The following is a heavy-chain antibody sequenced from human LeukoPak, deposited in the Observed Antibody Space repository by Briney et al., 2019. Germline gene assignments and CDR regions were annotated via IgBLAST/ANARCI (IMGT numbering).Heavy chain of an antibody. CDR1: GGSISSYY. CDR3: ARERWYCSCGSCGRFDL. Sequence: SETLSLTCTVSGGSISSYYWSWIRQPAGKGLEWIGRIYTSGSTNYNPSLKSRVTMSVDTSKNQFSLKLSSVTAADTAVYYCARERWYCSCGSCGRFDLWGRGTLVTVSS. CDR2: IYTSGST. V-gene: IGHV4-4*07. J-gene: IGHJ2*01. D-gene: IGHD2-15*01.